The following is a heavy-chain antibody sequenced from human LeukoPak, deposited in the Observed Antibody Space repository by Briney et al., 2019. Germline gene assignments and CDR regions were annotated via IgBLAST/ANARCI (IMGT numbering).Heavy chain of an antibody. J-gene: IGHJ4*02. Sequence: GGSLRLSCAASGFTFSSYAMSWVRQAPGKGLEWVSAISGSGGSTYYADSVKGRFTISRDNSKNTLYLQMNSLRAEDTAVYYCAKDLGGGYSYGPIDYGGQGTLVTVSS. CDR1: GFTFSSYA. V-gene: IGHV3-23*01. D-gene: IGHD5-18*01. CDR2: ISGSGGST. CDR3: AKDLGGGYSYGPIDY.